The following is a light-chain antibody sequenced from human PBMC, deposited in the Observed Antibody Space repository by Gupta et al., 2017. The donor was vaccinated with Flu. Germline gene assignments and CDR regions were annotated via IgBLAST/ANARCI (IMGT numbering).Light chain of an antibody. V-gene: IGKV1-5*03. CDR2: KVL. CDR1: QRISSW. Sequence: DIQMTQSPSTLSASVGDRVPITCRASQRISSWLAWYHQKPRKSPKLLLYKVLSLESGVPSRFSGSGSATEFTLTISSLQPDAFATNSCQQSKSYSQTFGQGTKVEIK. CDR3: QQSKSYSQT. J-gene: IGKJ1*01.